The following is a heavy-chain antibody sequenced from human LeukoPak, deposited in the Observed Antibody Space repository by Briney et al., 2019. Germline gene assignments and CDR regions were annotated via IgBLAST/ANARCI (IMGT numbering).Heavy chain of an antibody. V-gene: IGHV1-24*01. J-gene: IGHJ1*01. D-gene: IGHD3-22*01. CDR1: GYTLTELS. CDR2: FDPEDGEA. Sequence: ASVKVSCKVSGYTLTELSIHWVRQAPGKGLEWMGGFDPEDGEAIYAQRFQGRVTTTEDTSTDTAYMELSSLRSEDAAVYYCATVSYYYDSSGYQGYFQHWGQGTLVTASS. CDR3: ATVSYYYDSSGYQGYFQH.